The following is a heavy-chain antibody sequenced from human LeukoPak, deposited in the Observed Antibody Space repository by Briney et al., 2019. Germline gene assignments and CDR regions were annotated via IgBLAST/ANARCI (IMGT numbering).Heavy chain of an antibody. Sequence: TSETLSLTCAVSGGSISSGGYSWSWIRQPPGKGLEWIGYIYHSGSTYYNPSLKSRATISVDRSKNQFSLKLSSVTAADTAVYYCASMTTVTGVDYWGQGTLVTVSS. J-gene: IGHJ4*02. V-gene: IGHV4-30-2*01. CDR1: GGSISSGGYS. CDR3: ASMTTVTGVDY. CDR2: IYHSGST. D-gene: IGHD4-17*01.